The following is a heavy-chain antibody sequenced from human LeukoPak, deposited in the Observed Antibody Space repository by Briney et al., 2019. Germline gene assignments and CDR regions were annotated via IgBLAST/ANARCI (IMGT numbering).Heavy chain of an antibody. D-gene: IGHD3-3*01. CDR2: IYYSGST. CDR3: ARAKPGGITYYDFWSGYSDNWFDP. CDR1: GTSISSYY. J-gene: IGHJ5*02. V-gene: IGHV4-59*12. Sequence: ETLSLTCTVSGTSISSYYWSWIRQPPGKELEWIGYIYYSGSTNYNPSLKSRLTISVDPSKKQFSLRLSSVTAADTAVYYCARAKPGGITYYDFWSGYSDNWFDPWGQGTLVTVSS.